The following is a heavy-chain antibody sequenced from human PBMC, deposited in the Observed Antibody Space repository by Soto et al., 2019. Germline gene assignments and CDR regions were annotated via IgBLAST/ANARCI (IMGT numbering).Heavy chain of an antibody. CDR3: ARYGSGLYYYYYGMDV. CDR1: GYTFTGYY. V-gene: IGHV1-2*04. D-gene: IGHD6-19*01. CDR2: INPNSGGT. J-gene: IGHJ6*02. Sequence: ASVKVSCKASGYTFTGYYMHWVRQAPGQGLEWMGWINPNSGGTNYAQKFQGWVTMTRDTSISTAYMELSRLRSDDTAVYYCARYGSGLYYYYYGMDVWGQGTTVTSP.